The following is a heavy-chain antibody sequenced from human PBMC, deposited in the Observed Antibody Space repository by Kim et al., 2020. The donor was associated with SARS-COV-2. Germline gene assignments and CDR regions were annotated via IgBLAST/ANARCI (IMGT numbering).Heavy chain of an antibody. D-gene: IGHD2-2*01. J-gene: IGHJ6*02. CDR3: ARSLTSGGLGRDTYYGVDV. V-gene: IGHV3-11*03. CDR1: GFTFSDYY. Sequence: GGSLRLSCAASGFTFSDYYMTWIRQAPGKGLDWLSYISSSGRYTDYADSVKGRFTISRDNAKNLLYLQINNLRADDTAVYYCARSLTSGGLGRDTYYGVDVWGQGTTVTVSS. CDR2: ISSSGRYT.